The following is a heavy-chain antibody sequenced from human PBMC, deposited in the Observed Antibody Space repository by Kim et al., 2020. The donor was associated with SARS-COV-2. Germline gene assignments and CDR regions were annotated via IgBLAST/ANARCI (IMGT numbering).Heavy chain of an antibody. CDR2: IYYSGST. Sequence: SETLSLTCTVSGGSISSSSYYWGWIRQPPGKGLEWIGSIYYSGSTYYNPSLKSRVTISVDTSKNQFSLKLSSVTAADTAVYYCARLGELLLDYWGQGTLVTVSS. J-gene: IGHJ4*02. CDR1: GGSISSSSYY. D-gene: IGHD1-26*01. CDR3: ARLGELLLDY. V-gene: IGHV4-39*01.